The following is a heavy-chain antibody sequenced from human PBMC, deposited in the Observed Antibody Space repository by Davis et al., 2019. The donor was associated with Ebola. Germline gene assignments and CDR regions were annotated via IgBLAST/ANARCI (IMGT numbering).Heavy chain of an antibody. CDR1: GGSISSYY. CDR2: IYYSGST. J-gene: IGHJ4*02. D-gene: IGHD6-19*01. V-gene: IGHV4-59*01. CDR3: AREIIAVSGTGDDY. Sequence: PSETLSLTCTVSGGSISSYYWSWIRQPPGKGLEWIGYIYYSGSTDYNPSLKGRVTMSLDTSKNQFSLKLSSVTAADTAVYYCAREIIAVSGTGDDYWGQGTLVTVSS.